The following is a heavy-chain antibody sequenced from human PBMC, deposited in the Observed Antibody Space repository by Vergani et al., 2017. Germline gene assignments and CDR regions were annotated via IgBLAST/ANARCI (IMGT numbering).Heavy chain of an antibody. CDR1: GGSISSYY. V-gene: IGHV4-59*01. Sequence: QVQLQESGPGLVKPSETLSLTCTVSGGSISSYYWSWIRQPPGKGLEWIGYIYYSGSTNYNPSLKSRVTISVDTSKNQFSLKLSSVTAADTAVYYCARPGGDYSSPNPPLWDPYYYYYGMDVWGQGTTVTVSS. CDR2: IYYSGST. J-gene: IGHJ6*02. D-gene: IGHD4-17*01. CDR3: ARPGGDYSSPNPPLWDPYYYYYGMDV.